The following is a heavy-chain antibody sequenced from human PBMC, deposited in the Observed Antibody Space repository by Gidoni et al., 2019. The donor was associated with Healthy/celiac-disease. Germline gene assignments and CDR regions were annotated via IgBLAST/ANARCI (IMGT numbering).Heavy chain of an antibody. Sequence: QVQLVQSGAEVKKPGASVKVSCKASGYTFNSYAMHWVRQAPGQRLEWMGWINAGNGNTKYSQKFQGRVTITRDTSASTAYMELSSLRSEDTAVYYCARVHNWNYGYGMDVWGQGTTVTVSS. V-gene: IGHV1-3*01. CDR2: INAGNGNT. CDR1: GYTFNSYA. CDR3: ARVHNWNYGYGMDV. J-gene: IGHJ6*02. D-gene: IGHD1-20*01.